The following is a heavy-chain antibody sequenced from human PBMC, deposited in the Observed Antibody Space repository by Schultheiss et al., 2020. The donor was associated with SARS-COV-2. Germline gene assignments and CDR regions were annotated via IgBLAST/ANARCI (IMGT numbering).Heavy chain of an antibody. Sequence: SETLSLTCAVYGGSFSGYYWSWIRQPPGKGLEWIGEISHSGSTNYNPSLKSRVTISVDTSKNQFSLKLSSVTVADTAVYYCARGLYYYYYMDVWGKGTTVTVSS. CDR2: ISHSGST. CDR1: GGSFSGYY. CDR3: ARGLYYYYYMDV. J-gene: IGHJ6*03. V-gene: IGHV4-34*01.